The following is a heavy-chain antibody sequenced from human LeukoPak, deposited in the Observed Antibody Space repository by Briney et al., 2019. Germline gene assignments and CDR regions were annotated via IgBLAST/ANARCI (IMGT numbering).Heavy chain of an antibody. CDR2: IYSTGTT. V-gene: IGHV3-66*03. CDR3: ARDRGPGWFDP. D-gene: IGHD3-10*01. J-gene: IGHJ5*02. Sequence: GGSLRLSCAASGFTVSSNYVSWVRQAPGKGLEWVSVIYSTGTTFYADSVKGRFTISRDNSKNTVYLQMNSLRPEDTAAYYCARDRGPGWFDPWGQGTLVTVSS. CDR1: GFTVSSNY.